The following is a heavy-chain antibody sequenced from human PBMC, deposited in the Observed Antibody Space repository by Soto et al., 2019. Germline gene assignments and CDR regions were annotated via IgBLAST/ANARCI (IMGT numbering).Heavy chain of an antibody. CDR1: GFTFSSYA. V-gene: IGHV3-23*01. J-gene: IGHJ4*02. CDR3: AKYNVVVVAATYFDY. CDR2: ISGSGGST. Sequence: SGGSLRLSCAASGFTFSSYAMSWVRQAPGKGLEWVSAISGSGGSTYYADSVKGRFTISRDNSKNTLYLQMNSLRAEDTAVYYCAKYNVVVVAATYFDYWGQGTLVTVSS. D-gene: IGHD2-15*01.